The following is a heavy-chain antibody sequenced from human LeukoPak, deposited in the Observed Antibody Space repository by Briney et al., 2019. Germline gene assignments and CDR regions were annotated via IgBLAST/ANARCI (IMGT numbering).Heavy chain of an antibody. CDR1: GFTFSSYA. CDR3: AKDGRMGATDDAFDI. V-gene: IGHV3-23*01. CDR2: ISGSRSST. D-gene: IGHD1-26*01. J-gene: IGHJ3*02. Sequence: GGSLRLSCAASGFTFSSYAMSWVRQAPGKGLDWVSSISGSRSSTYYADSVKGRFIISRDNSKNTLYLRMNSLRAEDTAIYYCAKDGRMGATDDAFDIWGQGTMVTVSS.